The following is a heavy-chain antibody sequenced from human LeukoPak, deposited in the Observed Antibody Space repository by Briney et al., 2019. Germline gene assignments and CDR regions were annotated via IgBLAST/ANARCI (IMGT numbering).Heavy chain of an antibody. CDR3: ARVQGGYSSGFSEPFDP. J-gene: IGHJ5*02. Sequence: ASVKVSCKASGYTFTGYYMHWVRQAPGQGLEWTGRINPNSGGTNYAQKFQGRVTMTRDTSISTAYMELSRLRSDDTAVYYCARVQGGYSSGFSEPFDPWGQGTLVTVSS. CDR1: GYTFTGYY. V-gene: IGHV1-2*06. CDR2: INPNSGGT. D-gene: IGHD6-25*01.